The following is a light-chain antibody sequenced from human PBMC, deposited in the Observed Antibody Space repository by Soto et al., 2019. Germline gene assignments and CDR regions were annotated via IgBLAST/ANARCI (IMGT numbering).Light chain of an antibody. CDR1: QSVSFW. CDR3: QQYNTYWT. V-gene: IGKV1-5*03. CDR2: KAS. J-gene: IGKJ1*01. Sequence: DIQMTQSPSTLSASVGDRVTITCRASQSVSFWLAWYQQKPGKAPKLLIYKASNLESGDPSRFSGGGFGTEFTLTISSLQPDDFATYYCQQYNTYWTFGQGTKVDIK.